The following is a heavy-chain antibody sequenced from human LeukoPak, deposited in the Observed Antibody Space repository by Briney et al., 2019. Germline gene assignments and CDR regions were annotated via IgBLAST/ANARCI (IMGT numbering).Heavy chain of an antibody. Sequence: ASVKVSCKASGYTFTGNYMHWVRQAPGQGLEWMGWINPNSGGTNYAQKFQGRVTMSRDTSISTAYMELSRLRSDDTAVYYCAREKQQLVVWFDPWGQGTLVTVSS. D-gene: IGHD6-13*01. CDR2: INPNSGGT. CDR1: GYTFTGNY. J-gene: IGHJ5*02. V-gene: IGHV1-2*02. CDR3: AREKQQLVVWFDP.